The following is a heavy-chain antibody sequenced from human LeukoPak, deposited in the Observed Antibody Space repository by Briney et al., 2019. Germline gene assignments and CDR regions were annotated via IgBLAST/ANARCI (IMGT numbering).Heavy chain of an antibody. CDR1: GFTFSSYA. CDR3: AKATYQLLIRFYYYYYGMDV. Sequence: KPGGSLRLSCAASGFTFSSYAMSWVRQAPGKGLEWVSAISGSGGSTYYADSVKGRFTISRDNSKNTLYLQMNSLRAEDTAVYYCAKATYQLLIRFYYYYYGMDVWGQGTTVTVSS. J-gene: IGHJ6*02. CDR2: ISGSGGST. V-gene: IGHV3-23*01. D-gene: IGHD2-2*01.